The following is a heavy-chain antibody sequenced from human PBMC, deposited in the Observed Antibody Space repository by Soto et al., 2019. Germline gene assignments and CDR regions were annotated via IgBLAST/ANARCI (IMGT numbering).Heavy chain of an antibody. J-gene: IGHJ4*02. CDR3: ARAYSGTYYFSH. D-gene: IGHD1-26*01. CDR2: VNPDNGVT. V-gene: IGHV1-2*04. CDR1: GYIFTGFY. Sequence: ASVKVSCKASGYIFTGFYLHWVQQAPGQGLEWMGWVNPDNGVTNYAQKFQGWVTMTSDTSTNTAYMEMTRLPSDATAVYFCARAYSGTYYFSHWGQGTLVTVSS.